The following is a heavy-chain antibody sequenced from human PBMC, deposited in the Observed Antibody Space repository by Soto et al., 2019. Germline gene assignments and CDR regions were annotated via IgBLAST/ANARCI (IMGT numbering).Heavy chain of an antibody. D-gene: IGHD6-13*01. CDR1: GVSISSHY. CDR3: ARGGASSLPFDY. Sequence: QVQLQESGPGLVKPSETLSLICTVSGVSISSHYWSWIRQPPGKGLEWIGYLSYTGDTSYNPSLKSXXSTSIDTSKNQFSLKLTSVTAADTAVYYCARGGASSLPFDYWGHGVLVTVSS. V-gene: IGHV4-59*11. CDR2: LSYTGDT. J-gene: IGHJ4*01.